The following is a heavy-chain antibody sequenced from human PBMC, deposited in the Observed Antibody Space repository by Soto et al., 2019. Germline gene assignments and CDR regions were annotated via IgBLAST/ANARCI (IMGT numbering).Heavy chain of an antibody. CDR1: GFTFSSYG. D-gene: IGHD1-1*01. V-gene: IGHV3-30*18. CDR3: AKTRHNWNDGFDY. CDR2: ISYDGSNK. J-gene: IGHJ4*02. Sequence: QVQLVESGGGVVQPGRSLRLSCAASGFTFSSYGMHWVRQAPGKGLEWVAVISYDGSNKYYADSVKGRFTISRDNSKSTLYLQMNSLRAEDTAVYYCAKTRHNWNDGFDYWGQGTLVTVSS.